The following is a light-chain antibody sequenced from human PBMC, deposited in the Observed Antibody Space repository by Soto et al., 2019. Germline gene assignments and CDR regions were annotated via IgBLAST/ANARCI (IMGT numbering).Light chain of an antibody. CDR2: NNN. V-gene: IGLV1-44*01. J-gene: IGLJ3*02. CDR1: SSNIGSYT. Sequence: QAVVTQPPSASGTPGQRVTISCSGSSSNIGSYTVNWYQRLPGTAPKLLIYNNNERPSGVPDRFSASKSGTSASLAISGLQSEDEAEYYCATWDDSLNGRVFGGGTKLTVL. CDR3: ATWDDSLNGRV.